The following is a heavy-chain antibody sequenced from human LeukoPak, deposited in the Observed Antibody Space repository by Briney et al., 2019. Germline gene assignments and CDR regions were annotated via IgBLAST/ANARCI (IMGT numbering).Heavy chain of an antibody. D-gene: IGHD3-22*01. CDR1: GFTFGDYA. CDR2: IRSKAYGGTT. CDR3: TRVDSDSGGYPDY. J-gene: IGHJ4*02. Sequence: DPGGSLRLSCTASGFTFGDYAMSWFRQAPGKGLEWVGFIRSKAYGGTTEYAASVKGRFTISRDGSKSIAYLQMNSLKTEDTAVYYCTRVDSDSGGYPDYWGQGTLVTVSS. V-gene: IGHV3-49*01.